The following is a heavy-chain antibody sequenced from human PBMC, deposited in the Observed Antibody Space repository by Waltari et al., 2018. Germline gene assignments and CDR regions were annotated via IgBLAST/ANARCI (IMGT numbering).Heavy chain of an antibody. CDR1: GFTFSSYA. V-gene: IGHV3-23*01. CDR3: AKEGCGGDCYQR. J-gene: IGHJ4*02. Sequence: EVQLLESGGGLVQPGGSLRLSCAPSGFTFSSYAMSGVRQAPGKGLEWVSAISGSGGNTYNAASVKGGFTIARDNSKNTLYLQMNSMRAEDTVVYYCAKEGCGGDCYQRWGQGTLVTVSS. CDR2: ISGSGGNT. D-gene: IGHD2-21*02.